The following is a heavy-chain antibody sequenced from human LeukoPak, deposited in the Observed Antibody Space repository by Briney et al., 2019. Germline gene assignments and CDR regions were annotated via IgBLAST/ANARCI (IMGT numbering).Heavy chain of an antibody. CDR1: GYTFTSNA. CDR3: ARTPGMVVVKTFYCMDV. Sequence: ASVKVSCKPSGYTFTSNAMHWVRQAPGQRLGWMGWINTGNGNTRYSQKFQGRVTITRDTSTSTAYMELKNLRSDDTAVYYCARTPGMVVVKTFYCMDVWGQGTTVTVSS. CDR2: INTGNGNT. V-gene: IGHV1-3*04. D-gene: IGHD3-22*01. J-gene: IGHJ6*02.